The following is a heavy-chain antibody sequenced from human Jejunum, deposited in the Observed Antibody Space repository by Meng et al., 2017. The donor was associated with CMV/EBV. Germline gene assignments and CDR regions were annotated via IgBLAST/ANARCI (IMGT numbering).Heavy chain of an antibody. J-gene: IGHJ5*02. CDR2: VYHSGTT. CDR3: ARKISSGYYLNWFDP. V-gene: IGHV4-4*02. Sequence: SDDSITNNNWWTWVRPSPGKGLEWIGEVYHSGTTNSNPSLKIRVTISVDKSKNQFFLQMTSLTAADTAVYYCARKISSGYYLNWFDPWGRGTLVTVSS. CDR1: DDSITNNNW. D-gene: IGHD3-22*01.